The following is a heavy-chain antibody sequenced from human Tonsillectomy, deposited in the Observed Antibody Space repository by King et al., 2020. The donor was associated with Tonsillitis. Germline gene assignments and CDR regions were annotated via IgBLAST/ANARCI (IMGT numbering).Heavy chain of an antibody. CDR1: GYSFTSYW. D-gene: IGHD3-3*01. CDR2: IYPGDSDT. V-gene: IGHV5-51*03. Sequence: QLVQSGAEVKKPGESLKISCKGSGYSFTSYWIAWVRQMPGKGLEWMGIIYPGDSDTRYSPSFQGQVTISADKSISTAYLQWSSLKASDTAMYYCARSLQIFGVSQYFYMDVWGKGTTVTVSS. CDR3: ARSLQIFGVSQYFYMDV. J-gene: IGHJ6*03.